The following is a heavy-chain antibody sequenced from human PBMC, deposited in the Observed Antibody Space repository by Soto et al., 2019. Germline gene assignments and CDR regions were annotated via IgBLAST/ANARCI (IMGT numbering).Heavy chain of an antibody. Sequence: GGSLRLSCAASGFTFSSYAMSWVRQAPGKGLEWVSAISGSGGSTYYADSVKGRFTISRDNSKNTLYLQMNSLRAEDTAVYYCAKGTHGSGSYFLGSSIDYWGQGTLVTVSS. CDR1: GFTFSSYA. D-gene: IGHD3-10*01. CDR3: AKGTHGSGSYFLGSSIDY. J-gene: IGHJ4*02. V-gene: IGHV3-23*01. CDR2: ISGSGGST.